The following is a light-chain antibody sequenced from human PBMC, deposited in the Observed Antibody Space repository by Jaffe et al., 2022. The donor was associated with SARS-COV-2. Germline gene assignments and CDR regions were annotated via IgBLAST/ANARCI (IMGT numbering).Light chain of an antibody. Sequence: DIVMTQSPDSLTVSLGERATINCKSSQSVLSSSNNKNSLSWYQQKPGQPPKLLVYWASTRESGVPDRFSGSGSGTDFTLTISSLQAEDVAVYYCQQYDSPPYTFGQGTKLEIK. CDR2: WAS. V-gene: IGKV4-1*01. CDR1: QSVLSSSNNKNS. CDR3: QQYDSPPYT. J-gene: IGKJ2*01.